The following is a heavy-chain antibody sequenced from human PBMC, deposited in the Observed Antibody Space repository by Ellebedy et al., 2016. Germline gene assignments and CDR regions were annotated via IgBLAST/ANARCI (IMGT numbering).Heavy chain of an antibody. D-gene: IGHD3-3*01. CDR1: GFTFTSSA. V-gene: IGHV1-58*02. CDR2: IVVGSGNT. J-gene: IGHJ4*02. CDR3: ARAGDYDFWSGYARLDY. Sequence: ASVKVSCKASGFTFTSSAMQWVRQARGQRLEWIGWIVVGSGNTNYAQKFQGRVTITADKSTSTAYMELSSLRSEDTAVYYCARAGDYDFWSGYARLDYWGQGTLVTVSS.